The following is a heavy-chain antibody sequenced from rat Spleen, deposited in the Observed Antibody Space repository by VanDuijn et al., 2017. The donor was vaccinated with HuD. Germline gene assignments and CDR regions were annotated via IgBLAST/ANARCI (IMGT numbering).Heavy chain of an antibody. CDR3: AVAGYGY. CDR2: ISNDGVNT. CDR1: GFTFSDYN. V-gene: IGHV5-7*01. D-gene: IGHD1-7*01. Sequence: EVQLVESGGGLVQPGRSLKLSCAASGFTFSDYNMAWVRQAPKKGLEWVSSISNDGVNTYYPDSVKGRFTISRDNAENIVFLRMNSLKSEDTGTYYCAVAGYGYWGQGVMVTVSS. J-gene: IGHJ2*01.